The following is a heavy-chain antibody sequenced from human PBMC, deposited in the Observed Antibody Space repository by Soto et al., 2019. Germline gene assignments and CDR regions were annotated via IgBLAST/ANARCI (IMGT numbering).Heavy chain of an antibody. CDR1: GGTFSSYT. D-gene: IGHD3-22*01. V-gene: IGHV1-69*02. CDR2: IIPILGIA. Sequence: SVKVSCKASGGTFSSYTISWVRQAPGQGLEWMGRIIPILGIANYAQKFQGRVTITADKSTSTAYMELSSLRSEDTAVYYCARVEGGTYDSSGYYFGWFDPWG. J-gene: IGHJ5*02. CDR3: ARVEGGTYDSSGYYFGWFDP.